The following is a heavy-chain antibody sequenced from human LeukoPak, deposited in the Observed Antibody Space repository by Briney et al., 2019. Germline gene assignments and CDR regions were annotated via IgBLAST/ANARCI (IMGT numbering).Heavy chain of an antibody. CDR2: ISSSSSYI. V-gene: IGHV3-21*01. J-gene: IGHJ4*02. D-gene: IGHD6-6*01. Sequence: GGSLRLSYAASGFTFSNYSMNWVRQAPGNGLEWVSSISSSSSYIYYADSVKGRFTFSRDNAKNSLYLQMNSLRAEDTAVYYCARFSSSDAFDYWGQGTLVTVSS. CDR3: ARFSSSDAFDY. CDR1: GFTFSNYS.